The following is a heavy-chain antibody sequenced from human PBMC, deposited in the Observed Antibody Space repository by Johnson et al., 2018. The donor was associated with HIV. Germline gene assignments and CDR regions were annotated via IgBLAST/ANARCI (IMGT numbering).Heavy chain of an antibody. CDR3: ATVQVGRIDGGKSHI. CDR2: IKSETDGGTT. CDR1: GFTFTNAW. V-gene: IGHV3-15*01. D-gene: IGHD3-16*01. J-gene: IGHJ3*02. Sequence: VQLVESGGGLVKPGGSLRLSCAASGFTFTNAWMSWVRQAPGKGLEWVGRIKSETDGGTTDYAAPVKGRFTISRDDSKNMVFLQMNSLKTEDTAVYYCATVQVGRIDGGKSHIWGQGTMVTVSS.